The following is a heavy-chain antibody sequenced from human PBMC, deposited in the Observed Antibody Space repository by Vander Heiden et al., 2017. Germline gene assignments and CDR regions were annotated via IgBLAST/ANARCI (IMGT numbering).Heavy chain of an antibody. Sequence: EVQLLESGGGLVQPGGSLRLSCAASGFTFSGYAMSWVRQAPGKGLGWVSAISGSGGSTYYADSVKGRFTISRDNSKNTLYLQMNSLRAEDTAVYYCAKTIFGVVIPGGFDPWGQGTLVTVSS. V-gene: IGHV3-23*01. CDR2: ISGSGGST. CDR1: GFTFSGYA. J-gene: IGHJ5*02. D-gene: IGHD3-3*01. CDR3: AKTIFGVVIPGGFDP.